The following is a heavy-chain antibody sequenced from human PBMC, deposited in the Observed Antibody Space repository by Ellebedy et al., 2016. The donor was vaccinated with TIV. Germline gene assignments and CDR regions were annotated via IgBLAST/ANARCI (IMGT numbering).Heavy chain of an antibody. D-gene: IGHD2/OR15-2a*01. CDR1: GGSIDGSDYK. J-gene: IGHJ6*02. V-gene: IGHV4-39*07. Sequence: SETLSLTXSVSGGSIDGSDYKWAWVRQPPGKGLEYIGILYHGANTYYNPSLKSRVTMSVDTSKTHFSLNLSSVTAADTAVYYCARSRIGALGTQYFFYYYGMDVWGQGTTVTVSS. CDR3: ARSRIGALGTQYFFYYYGMDV. CDR2: LYHGANT.